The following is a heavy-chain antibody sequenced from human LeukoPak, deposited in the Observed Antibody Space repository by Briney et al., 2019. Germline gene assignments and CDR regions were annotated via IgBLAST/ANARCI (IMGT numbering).Heavy chain of an antibody. CDR1: GGSFSGYY. J-gene: IGHJ4*01. CDR3: ARARKRYYYDSSGYYYFDY. D-gene: IGHD3-22*01. CDR2: INHSGST. V-gene: IGHV4-34*01. Sequence: SETLSLTCAVYGGSFSGYYWSWIRQPPGKGLEWIGEINHSGSTNYNPSLKSRVTISVDTSKNQFSLKLSSVTAADTAVYYCARARKRYYYDSSGYYYFDYWGQEPWSPSPQ.